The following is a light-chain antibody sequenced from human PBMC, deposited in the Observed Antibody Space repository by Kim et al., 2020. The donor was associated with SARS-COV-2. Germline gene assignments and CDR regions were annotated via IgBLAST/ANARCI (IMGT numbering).Light chain of an antibody. V-gene: IGKV3-11*01. CDR3: QQRSNWPEGLT. Sequence: PGQRAPRPCRTSQSAGACHAWYQHKAGQSPRLLIHDASSRAPGVPVRFSASGSGTDFTRTIDSLQPDDCAVYYCQQRSNWPEGLTFGGGTRVDIK. CDR1: QSAGAC. J-gene: IGKJ4*01. CDR2: DAS.